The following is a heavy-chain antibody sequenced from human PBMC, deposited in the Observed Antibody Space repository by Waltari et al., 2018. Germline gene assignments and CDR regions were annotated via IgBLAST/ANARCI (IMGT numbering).Heavy chain of an antibody. J-gene: IGHJ4*02. Sequence: EVQLVESGGGLVKPGGSLRPSCAAPGFTFITYTRNGGRQAQGKGLEWVSSISSSSSYIYYADSVKGRFTISRDNAKNSLYLQMNSLRAEDTAVYYCASGWAKANWGQGTLVTVSS. V-gene: IGHV3-21*01. CDR3: ASGWAKAN. CDR1: GFTFITYT. D-gene: IGHD1-26*01. CDR2: ISSSSSYI.